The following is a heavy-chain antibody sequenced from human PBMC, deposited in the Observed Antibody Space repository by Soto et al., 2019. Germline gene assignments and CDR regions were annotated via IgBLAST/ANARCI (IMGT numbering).Heavy chain of an antibody. V-gene: IGHV1-18*01. CDR1: GYTFTDFG. CDR3: GGSPYCVGWIFTFNI. D-gene: IGHD2-21*01. J-gene: IGHJ3*02. Sequence: ASVKVSCKASGYTFTDFGIAWVRQAPGQGLEWMGWISGYNGDTSYAQKFQGRVTMTIERSTGTAYMDLRSLRSDDTAVYYCGGSPYCVGWIFTFNIWG. CDR2: ISGYNGDT.